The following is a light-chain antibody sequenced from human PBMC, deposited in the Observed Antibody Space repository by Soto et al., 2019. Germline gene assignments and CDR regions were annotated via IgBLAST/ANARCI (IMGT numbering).Light chain of an antibody. V-gene: IGKV3-20*01. J-gene: IGKJ1*01. CDR2: GAS. Sequence: EIVLTQSPGTLSLSPGERATLSCRASQSVRNNYLAWYQRKPGQAPRLLIYGASRRATGIPDRFSGSGSGTDFTLTISRLEPEDFAVYYCQQYLITPWTFGQGTKVEIK. CDR3: QQYLITPWT. CDR1: QSVRNNY.